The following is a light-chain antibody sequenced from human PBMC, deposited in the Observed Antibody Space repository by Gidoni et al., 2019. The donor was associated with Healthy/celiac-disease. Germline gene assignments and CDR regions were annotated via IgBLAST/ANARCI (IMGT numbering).Light chain of an antibody. J-gene: IGLJ1*01. CDR1: SSDVGGYNY. CDR3: SSYTSSSTLCV. Sequence: QSALTQPASVSGSPGKSITISCTGTSSDVGGYNYVSWYQQHPGKAPKLMIYDVSTRPSGVSNRFSGSKSGNTASLTISGLQAEDEADYYCSSYTSSSTLCVFGTGTKVTVL. CDR2: DVS. V-gene: IGLV2-14*03.